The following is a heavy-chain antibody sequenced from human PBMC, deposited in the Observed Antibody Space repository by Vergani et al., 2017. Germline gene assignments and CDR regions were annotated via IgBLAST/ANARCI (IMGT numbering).Heavy chain of an antibody. J-gene: IGHJ6*02. CDR3: AKAKPRNSGYDYLYYYHAMDV. V-gene: IGHV3-23*01. CDR2: ISGSGGST. CDR1: GFTFNHYA. Sequence: EVQLLESGGDLVPPGGSLRLSCAASGFTFNHYAMNWVRQAPGKGLEWVSGISGSGGSTYYAGCVKGRFTISRDSCKNTLYLQMNRLSAEDTAVYYCAKAKPRNSGYDYLYYYHAMDVWGQGTTVTVSS. D-gene: IGHD5-12*01.